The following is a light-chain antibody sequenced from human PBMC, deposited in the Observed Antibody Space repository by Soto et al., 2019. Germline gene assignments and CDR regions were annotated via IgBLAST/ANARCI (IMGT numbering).Light chain of an antibody. V-gene: IGLV2-14*01. Sequence: QSALTQPASVSGSPGQSITISCTGTSSDVGGHNYVSWYQQHPGKAPKLMIYDVSNRPSGVSNRFPGSKSGNTASLTISGLQVEDEADYYCSSYTSSSTLEVGGGTKLTVL. CDR1: SSDVGGHNY. CDR3: SSYTSSSTLE. J-gene: IGLJ2*01. CDR2: DVS.